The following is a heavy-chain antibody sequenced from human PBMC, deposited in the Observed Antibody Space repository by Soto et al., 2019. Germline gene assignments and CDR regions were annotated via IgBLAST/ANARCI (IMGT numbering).Heavy chain of an antibody. J-gene: IGHJ6*02. CDR1: GDSVSSNDAA. CDR2: TYYRTKWYN. D-gene: IGHD6-6*01. V-gene: IGHV6-1*01. Sequence: QTLSLTCVISGDSVSSNDAAWNWIRQSPSRGLEWLGRTYYRTKWYNGYAVSVKSRITITPDTSKNQFSLQLNSVTPEDTAVYYCARLHSSSSSDMDVWGQGTTVTVSS. CDR3: ARLHSSSSSDMDV.